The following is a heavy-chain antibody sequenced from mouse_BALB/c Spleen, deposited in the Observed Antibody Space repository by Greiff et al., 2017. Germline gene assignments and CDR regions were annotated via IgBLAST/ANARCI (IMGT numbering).Heavy chain of an antibody. CDR2: INSNGGST. V-gene: IGHV5-6-3*01. CDR1: GFTFSSYG. CDR3: ARDHSYYFDY. J-gene: IGHJ2*01. Sequence: EVMLVESGGGLVQPGGSLKLSSAASGFTFSSYGMSWVRQTPDKRLELVATINSNGGSTYYPDSVKGRFTISRDNAKNTLYLQMSSLKSEDTAMYYCARDHSYYFDYWGQGTTLTVSS.